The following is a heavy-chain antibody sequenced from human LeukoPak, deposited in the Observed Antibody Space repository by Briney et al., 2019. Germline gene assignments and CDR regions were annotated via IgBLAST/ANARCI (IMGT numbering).Heavy chain of an antibody. V-gene: IGHV1-18*04. Sequence: ASLKVSCKASGYTFTSYAISWVRQAPGQGLEWMGWISAYDGNTYYAQKFQGRVTMTTDTSSNTGYMELRSLSSDDTAVYYCARGGIAGHFDYWGQGTLVNVSS. CDR1: GYTFTSYA. D-gene: IGHD6-13*01. CDR3: ARGGIAGHFDY. CDR2: ISAYDGNT. J-gene: IGHJ4*02.